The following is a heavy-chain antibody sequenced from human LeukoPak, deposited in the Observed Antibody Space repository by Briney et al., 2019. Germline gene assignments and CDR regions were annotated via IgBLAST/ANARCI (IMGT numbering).Heavy chain of an antibody. V-gene: IGHV4-38-2*02. CDR1: GYSISIGYY. CDR3: ARSSGYYSNFDY. CDR2: INHSGST. Sequence: SETLSLTCSVSGYSISIGYYWGWILQPPGKGLEWIGEINHSGSTNYNPSLKSRVTISVDTSKNQFSLKLSSVTAADTAVYYCARSSGYYSNFDYWGQGTLVTVSS. J-gene: IGHJ4*02. D-gene: IGHD3-22*01.